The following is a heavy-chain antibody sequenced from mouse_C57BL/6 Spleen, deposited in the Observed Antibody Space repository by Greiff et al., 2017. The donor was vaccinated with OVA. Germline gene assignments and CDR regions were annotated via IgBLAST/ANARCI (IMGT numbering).Heavy chain of an antibody. J-gene: IGHJ2*01. V-gene: IGHV7-3*01. CDR1: GFTFTDYY. D-gene: IGHD4-1*01. CDR2: IRNKANGYTT. CDR3: ARFCGTFDY. Sequence: EVHLVESGGGLVQPGGSLSLSCAASGFTFTDYYMSWVRQPPGQALEWMGFIRNKANGYTTEYSASVKGRFTISRDNSQSILYLQMNALRAEDGATYYCARFCGTFDYWGQGTTLTVSS.